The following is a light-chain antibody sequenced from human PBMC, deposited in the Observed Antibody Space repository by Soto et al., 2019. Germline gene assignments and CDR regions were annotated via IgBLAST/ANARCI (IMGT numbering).Light chain of an antibody. CDR1: QTVSSNY. Sequence: EIVLTQSPGTLSLSPGERATLSCRASQTVSSNYLAWYQQKPGQAPILLIDGASSRATGIPSRFSGSGSGTDFTLNISSQEPEEFAVYFCHQYSLAPGTFEGETEGDIK. V-gene: IGKV3-20*01. CDR2: GAS. J-gene: IGKJ4*01. CDR3: HQYSLAPGT.